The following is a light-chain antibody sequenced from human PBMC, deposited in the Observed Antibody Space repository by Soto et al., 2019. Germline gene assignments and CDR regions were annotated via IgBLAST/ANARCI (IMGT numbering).Light chain of an antibody. CDR1: QTVSSSY. CDR3: QQYDSSPFT. Sequence: EIVLTQSPGTLSLSPGERATLSCRASQTVSSSYLAWYQQKPGQAPSLLIYGASSRATGIPDRFSGSGSGTDFTLTSSRLEPEDFAVYYCQQYDSSPFTFGPGTKVDIK. J-gene: IGKJ3*01. V-gene: IGKV3-20*01. CDR2: GAS.